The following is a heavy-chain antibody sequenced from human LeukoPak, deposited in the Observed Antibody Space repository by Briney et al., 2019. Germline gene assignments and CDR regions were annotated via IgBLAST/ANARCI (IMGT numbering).Heavy chain of an antibody. Sequence: SVKVSCKASGGTFSSYAISWVRQAPGRGLEWMGRIIPIFGTANYAQKFQGRVTITTDESTSTAYMELSSLRSEDTAVYYCARAVRDDFWSGYYYFDYWGQGTLVTVSS. D-gene: IGHD3-3*01. CDR3: ARAVRDDFWSGYYYFDY. CDR2: IIPIFGTA. CDR1: GGTFSSYA. J-gene: IGHJ4*02. V-gene: IGHV1-69*05.